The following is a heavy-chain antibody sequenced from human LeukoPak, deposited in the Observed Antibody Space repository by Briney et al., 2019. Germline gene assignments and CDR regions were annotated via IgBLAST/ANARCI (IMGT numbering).Heavy chain of an antibody. J-gene: IGHJ4*02. CDR1: GGSFSGYY. Sequence: KPSETLSLTCAVYGGSFSGYYWSWIRQPPGKGLELIGEINHSGSTNYNPSLKSRVTISVDTSKNQFSLKLSSVTAADTAVYYCARGVVQNYGSGSYSDYWGQGTLVTVSS. CDR2: INHSGST. CDR3: ARGVVQNYGSGSYSDY. D-gene: IGHD3-10*01. V-gene: IGHV4-34*01.